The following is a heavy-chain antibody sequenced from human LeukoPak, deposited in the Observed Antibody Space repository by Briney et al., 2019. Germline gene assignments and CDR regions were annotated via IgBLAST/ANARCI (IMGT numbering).Heavy chain of an antibody. J-gene: IGHJ6*03. CDR3: ARDSLAHLGPYYYYMDV. D-gene: IGHD1-26*01. V-gene: IGHV4-4*07. Sequence: SETLSLTCTVSGGSISSYYWSWIRQPAGKGLEWIGRIYTSGSTNYNPSLKSRVTMSVDTSKNQFSLKLSSVTAAATAVYYCARDSLAHLGPYYYYMDVWGKGTTVTVSS. CDR1: GGSISSYY. CDR2: IYTSGST.